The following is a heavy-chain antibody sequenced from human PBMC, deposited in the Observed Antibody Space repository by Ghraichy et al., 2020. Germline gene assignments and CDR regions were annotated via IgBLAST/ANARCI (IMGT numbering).Heavy chain of an antibody. Sequence: GGSLRLSCVASGFTFSSYWMSWVRQAPGKGMEWVANIKQDGSEKYYVDSVKGRFTISRDNAKNSLYLQMNSLRAEDTAVYYCASGGKAVAGWGQGTMVTVSS. CDR2: IKQDGSEK. CDR1: GFTFSSYW. J-gene: IGHJ4*02. D-gene: IGHD6-19*01. V-gene: IGHV3-7*01. CDR3: ASGGKAVAG.